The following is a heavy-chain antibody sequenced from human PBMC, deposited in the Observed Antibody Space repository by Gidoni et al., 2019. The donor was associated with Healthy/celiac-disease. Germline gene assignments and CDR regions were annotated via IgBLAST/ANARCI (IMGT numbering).Heavy chain of an antibody. CDR3: ARGYSSPMDV. V-gene: IGHV4-34*01. D-gene: IGHD6-13*01. J-gene: IGHJ6*03. Sequence: QVQLQQWGAGLLKPSETLSHTCAAYGGSFSGYYCSWIRQPPGKGLGWIGEINHSGSTNYNPSLTSRVTISVDTSKNQFSLKLSSVTAADTAVYYCARGYSSPMDVWGKGTTVTVSS. CDR2: INHSGST. CDR1: GGSFSGYY.